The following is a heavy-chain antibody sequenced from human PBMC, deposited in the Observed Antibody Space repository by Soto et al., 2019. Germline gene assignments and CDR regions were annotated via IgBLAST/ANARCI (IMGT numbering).Heavy chain of an antibody. J-gene: IGHJ4*01. CDR2: ISADGTRE. D-gene: IGHD2-8*02. Sequence: QVQLVESGGGVVQPGGSLRLSCAASGYIFSDHAMHWFRQSPGKGLEWVTVISADGTREFYAESVKGRFVISRDNLKNTVYLQVDTGRDEDTAFYYWATVVGVGGGVGIPGNGGQGTLVTVSS. CDR1: GYIFSDHA. CDR3: ATVVGVGGGVGIPGN. V-gene: IGHV3-30-3*02.